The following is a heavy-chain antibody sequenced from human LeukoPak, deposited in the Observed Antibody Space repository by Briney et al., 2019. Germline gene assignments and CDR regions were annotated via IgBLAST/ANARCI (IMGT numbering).Heavy chain of an antibody. J-gene: IGHJ6*02. D-gene: IGHD2-15*01. Sequence: GGSLRLSCAASGFSFSNYGMHWVRQAPGKGLEWVALIQSDGSKTYSADSVKGRFTISRDNPRYTLYLQMDRLRPEDTAVYYCAKRYCKSATCRSDMDAWGQGTTVTVS. CDR1: GFSFSNYG. CDR2: IQSDGSKT. CDR3: AKRYCKSATCRSDMDA. V-gene: IGHV3-30*02.